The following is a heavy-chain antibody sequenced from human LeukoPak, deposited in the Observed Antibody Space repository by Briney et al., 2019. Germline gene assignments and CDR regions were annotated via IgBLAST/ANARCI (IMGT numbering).Heavy chain of an antibody. D-gene: IGHD3-10*01. CDR3: ARRMVRGVITHYYYYMDV. J-gene: IGHJ6*03. CDR1: GGSISSYY. CDR2: IYYSGNT. Sequence: PSETLSLACTVSGGSISSYYWSWIRQPPGKGLEWIGYIYYSGNTIYNPSLKSRVTISVDTSKSQFSLKLTSVTTADTAVYYCARRMVRGVITHYYYYMDVWGKGTTVTISS. V-gene: IGHV4-59*08.